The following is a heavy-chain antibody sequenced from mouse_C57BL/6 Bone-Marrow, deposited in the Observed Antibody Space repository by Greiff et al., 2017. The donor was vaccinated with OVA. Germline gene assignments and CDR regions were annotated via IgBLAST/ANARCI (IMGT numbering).Heavy chain of an antibody. CDR1: GYTFTDYY. V-gene: IGHV1-19*01. D-gene: IGHD1-1*01. CDR2: INPYNGGT. Sequence: VQLQQSGPVLVKPGASVKMSCKASGYTFTDYYMNWVKQSHGKSLEWIGVINPYNGGTSYNQKFKGKATLTVDKSSSTAYMELNSLTSEDSAVYYCARTPLTTVVAEDYWGQGTTLTVSS. CDR3: ARTPLTTVVAEDY. J-gene: IGHJ2*01.